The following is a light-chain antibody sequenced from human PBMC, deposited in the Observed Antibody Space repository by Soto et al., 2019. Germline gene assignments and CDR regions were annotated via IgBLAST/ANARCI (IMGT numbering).Light chain of an antibody. V-gene: IGKV1-5*03. CDR3: QQYYTYPRT. Sequence: DIQMTQSPSPLSASVGDRVTITCRASQSISSGLAWYQQRPGKAPKLPIYKASNLESGVASRFSGSGSGTELTLTISSLHPDDFATYYCQQYYTYPRTFGPGTKVEIK. CDR1: QSISSG. CDR2: KAS. J-gene: IGKJ1*01.